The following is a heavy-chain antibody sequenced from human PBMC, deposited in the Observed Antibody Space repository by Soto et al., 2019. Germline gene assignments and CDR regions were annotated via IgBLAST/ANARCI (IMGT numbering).Heavy chain of an antibody. CDR3: ARLGGGDLYSSGWLVQPYYFDY. V-gene: IGHV4-39*01. CDR1: GGSISSSSYY. D-gene: IGHD6-19*01. CDR2: IYYSGST. J-gene: IGHJ4*02. Sequence: SETLSLTCTVSGGSISSSSYYWGWIRQPPGKGLEWIGSIYYSGSTYYNPSLKSRVTISVDTSKNQFSLKLSSVTAADTAVYYWARLGGGDLYSSGWLVQPYYFDYWGQGTLVTVSS.